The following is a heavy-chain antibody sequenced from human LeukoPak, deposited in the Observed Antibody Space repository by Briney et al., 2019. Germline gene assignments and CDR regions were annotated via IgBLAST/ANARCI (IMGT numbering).Heavy chain of an antibody. D-gene: IGHD3-10*01. J-gene: IGHJ4*02. Sequence: GGSLRLSCAASGFTFSDYYMSWIRQAPGKGLEWVSYISSSGSTIYYADSVQGRFTISRDNAKNSLYLQMNSLRAEDTAVYYCARIPSYYYGSGMPYYFDYWAQGTLVTVSS. CDR1: GFTFSDYY. CDR2: ISSSGSTI. V-gene: IGHV3-11*01. CDR3: ARIPSYYYGSGMPYYFDY.